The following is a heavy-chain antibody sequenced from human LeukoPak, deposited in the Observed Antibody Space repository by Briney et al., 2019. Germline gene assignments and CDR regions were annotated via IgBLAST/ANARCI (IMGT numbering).Heavy chain of an antibody. CDR1: GGSFSSYY. Sequence: SETLSLTCAVYGGSFSSYYWSWIRQPAGKGLEWIGRIYTSGSTNYNPSLKSRVTMSVDTSKNQFSLKPSSVTAADTAVYYCARHPNPDAFDIWGQGTMVTVSS. CDR3: ARHPNPDAFDI. J-gene: IGHJ3*02. V-gene: IGHV4-59*10. D-gene: IGHD1-14*01. CDR2: IYTSGST.